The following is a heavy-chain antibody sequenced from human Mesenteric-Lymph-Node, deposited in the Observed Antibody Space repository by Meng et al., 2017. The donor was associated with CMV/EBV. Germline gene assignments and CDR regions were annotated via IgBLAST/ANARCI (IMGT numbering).Heavy chain of an antibody. CDR1: GFTFSSYW. V-gene: IGHV3-74*01. D-gene: IGHD4-17*01. CDR3: ARGFTTGDSYYYYGMDV. Sequence: GEFLKISCAASGFTFSSYWMQWVRQAPGKRLVWVSLINGDGSRTSYADSVKGRFTISRDNAKNTLYLQMSSLRAEDTAVYYCARGFTTGDSYYYYGMDVWGQGTTVTVSS. J-gene: IGHJ6*02. CDR2: INGDGSRT.